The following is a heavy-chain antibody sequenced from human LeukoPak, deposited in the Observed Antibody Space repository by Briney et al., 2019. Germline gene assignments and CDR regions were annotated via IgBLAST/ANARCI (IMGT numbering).Heavy chain of an antibody. CDR1: GGSFSGYY. CDR3: ARGQRGSNLYYFDY. V-gene: IGHV4-34*01. Sequence: TSETLSLTCAVYGGSFSGYYWSWIRQPPGKGLEWIGEINHSGSTNYNPSLKSRVTISVDTSKNQFSLKLSSVTAADTAVYYCARGQRGSNLYYFDYWGQGTLVTVSS. D-gene: IGHD3-10*01. J-gene: IGHJ4*02. CDR2: INHSGST.